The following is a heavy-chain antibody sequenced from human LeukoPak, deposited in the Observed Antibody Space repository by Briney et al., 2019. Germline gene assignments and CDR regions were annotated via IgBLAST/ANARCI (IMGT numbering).Heavy chain of an antibody. Sequence: GASVKVSCKASGYTFTGYYMHWVRQAPGQRLEWMGGINPNSGGTNYAQKFQGRVTMTRDTSISTAYMELSRLRSDDTAVYYCARARYETRIWPKSRYDYYHYMDVWGKGTTVTVSS. CDR3: ARARYETRIWPKSRYDYYHYMDV. J-gene: IGHJ6*03. CDR1: GYTFTGYY. CDR2: INPNSGGT. D-gene: IGHD3-3*01. V-gene: IGHV1-2*02.